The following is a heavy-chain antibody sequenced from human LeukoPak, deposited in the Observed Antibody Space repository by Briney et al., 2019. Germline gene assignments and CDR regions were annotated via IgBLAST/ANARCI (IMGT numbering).Heavy chain of an antibody. J-gene: IGHJ4*02. Sequence: GGSLRLSCGVSGFTFSSYGMHWVRQAPGKGLEWVAYIRYDGSNRHYADSVKGRFTISRDNSNHMLYLQMNSLIAEDTAIYYCAKDDDWLRFEHWGRGTPVSVSS. V-gene: IGHV3-30*02. CDR1: GFTFSSYG. D-gene: IGHD5-12*01. CDR3: AKDDDWLRFEH. CDR2: IRYDGSNR.